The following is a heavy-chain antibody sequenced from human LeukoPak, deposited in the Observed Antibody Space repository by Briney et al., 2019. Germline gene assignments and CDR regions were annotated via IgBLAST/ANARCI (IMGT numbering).Heavy chain of an antibody. D-gene: IGHD3-10*01. CDR2: INPSGGST. J-gene: IGHJ6*03. V-gene: IGHV1-46*01. CDR1: GYTFTSYS. CDR3: GRGPRITLIRGGQWYDYMDV. Sequence: APVKVSCKAAGYTFTSYSMHWARQAPVQGLEWMGIINPSGGSTSYAQKFQGRVTITRDTYTTPVYMELSSLRSEDTSVYYCGRGPRITLIRGGQWYDYMDVWGKGTTVTISS.